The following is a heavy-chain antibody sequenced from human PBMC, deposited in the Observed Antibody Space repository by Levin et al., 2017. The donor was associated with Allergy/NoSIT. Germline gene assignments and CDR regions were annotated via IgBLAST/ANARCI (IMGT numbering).Heavy chain of an antibody. J-gene: IGHJ3*02. CDR1: GYTFTGYY. Sequence: GASVKVSCKASGYTFTGYYMHWVRQAPGQGLEWMGWINPNSGGTNYAQKFQGRVTMTRDTSISTAYMELSRLRSDDTAVYYCARDDLGSLPGIAVAGADRYAFDSWGQGTMVTVSS. CDR3: ARDDLGSLPGIAVAGADRYAFDS. D-gene: IGHD6-19*01. CDR2: INPNSGGT. V-gene: IGHV1-2*02.